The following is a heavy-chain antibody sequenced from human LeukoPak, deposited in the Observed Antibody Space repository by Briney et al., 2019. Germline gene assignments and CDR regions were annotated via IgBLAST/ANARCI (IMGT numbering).Heavy chain of an antibody. Sequence: PGGSLRLSCAASGLILSSYGIHWVRQAPGKGLEWVVVIWYDGTNIYYGDSVKGRFSISRDNSKNTVYLQMDSLRAEDTAVYYCARDAGGAFGNYVNYFDYWGQGTLVTVSS. D-gene: IGHD4-11*01. V-gene: IGHV3-33*01. CDR1: GLILSSYG. CDR2: IWYDGTNI. J-gene: IGHJ4*02. CDR3: ARDAGGAFGNYVNYFDY.